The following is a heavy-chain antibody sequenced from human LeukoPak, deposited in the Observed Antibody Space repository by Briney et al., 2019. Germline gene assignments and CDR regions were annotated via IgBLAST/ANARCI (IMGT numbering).Heavy chain of an antibody. CDR1: GGSFSGYY. Sequence: SETLSLTCAVYGGSFSGYYWSWIRQPPGKGLEWIGEINHSGSTNYNPSLKSRVTISVDTSKNQFSLKLSSVTAADTAVYYCARDSGYYYPDAFDLWGQGTMVTVSS. J-gene: IGHJ3*01. V-gene: IGHV4-34*01. CDR3: ARDSGYYYPDAFDL. CDR2: INHSGST. D-gene: IGHD3-22*01.